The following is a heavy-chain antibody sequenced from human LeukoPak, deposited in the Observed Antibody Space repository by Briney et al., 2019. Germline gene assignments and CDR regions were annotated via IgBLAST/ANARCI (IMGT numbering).Heavy chain of an antibody. J-gene: IGHJ4*02. V-gene: IGHV3-66*02. CDR2: IYSGGST. CDR1: GFTVSGNY. D-gene: IGHD5-18*01. CDR3: ARRQTAMANHFDY. Sequence: GGSLRLSCAASGFTVSGNYMTWVRQAPGKGLEWVSVIYSGGSTYYADSVKGRFTISRDSSENTLYLQMNSLRPEDTAVYYCARRQTAMANHFDYWGQGTLVTVSS.